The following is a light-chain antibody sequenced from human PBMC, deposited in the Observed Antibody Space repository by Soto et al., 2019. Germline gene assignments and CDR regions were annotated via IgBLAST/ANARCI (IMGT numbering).Light chain of an antibody. J-gene: IGLJ1*01. V-gene: IGLV2-14*01. CDR1: SSDVGGYNY. Sequence: QSVLTQPASVSGSPGQSMTISCTGTSSDVGGYNYVSWYQQHPGKAPKLIIFEVSYRPSGISNRFSASKSGDTASLTISGLQADDEADYYCCSYTDSRTHIFGRGTKVTVL. CDR3: CSYTDSRTHI. CDR2: EVS.